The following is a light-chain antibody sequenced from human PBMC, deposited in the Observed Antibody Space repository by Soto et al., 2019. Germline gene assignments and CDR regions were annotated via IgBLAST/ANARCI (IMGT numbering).Light chain of an antibody. CDR1: QAISVY. CDR2: SAS. V-gene: IGKV1-27*01. CDR3: QKFNTAPLT. Sequence: DIQMTQSPSSLSASVGDRVTITCRASQAISVYLAWYQQKPGKVPKLLIYSASTLQSVVPSRFSGSGSGTDFTLTTISIQPGDVAIYYCQKFNTAPLTFGQGTRLEIK. J-gene: IGKJ5*01.